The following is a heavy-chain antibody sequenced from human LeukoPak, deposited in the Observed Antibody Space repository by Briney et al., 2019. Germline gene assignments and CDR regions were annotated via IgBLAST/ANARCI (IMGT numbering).Heavy chain of an antibody. CDR1: GYTFTNYA. Sequence: GASVKVSCKASGYTFTNYAMHWVRQAPGQRPEWMGWINAGNGNTKYSQKFQGRVTITRDTSANTAYMELSSLTSEDTAVYYCARDVNRAIVVVPPTYPGYWGQGTLVTVSS. CDR2: INAGNGNT. D-gene: IGHD2-2*01. V-gene: IGHV1-3*01. CDR3: ARDVNRAIVVVPPTYPGY. J-gene: IGHJ4*02.